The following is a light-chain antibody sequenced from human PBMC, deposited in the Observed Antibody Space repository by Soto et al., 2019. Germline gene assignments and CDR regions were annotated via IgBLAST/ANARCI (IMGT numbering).Light chain of an antibody. CDR3: QVWDSSSSRVV. Sequence: SYELTQPPSVSVAPGQTARITCGGNNIGSKSVHWYQQKPGQAPVLVVYDDSDRPSGIPGRFSGSNSGNTATLTISRVEAGDEADYYCQVWDSSSSRVVFGGGTKVTVL. CDR2: DDS. V-gene: IGLV3-21*02. J-gene: IGLJ2*01. CDR1: NIGSKS.